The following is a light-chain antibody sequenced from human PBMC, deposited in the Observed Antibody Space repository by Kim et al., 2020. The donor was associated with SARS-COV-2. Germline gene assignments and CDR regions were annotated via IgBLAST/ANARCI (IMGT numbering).Light chain of an antibody. CDR2: AAS. Sequence: DIQMTQSPSSLSASVGDRVTITCRSSQGINNFLAWYQQRPGKVPKLLIYAASVLQSGVPSRFSASGSGTDFTLTISSLQPEDVATYYCQKYNSAPWTFGQGTKVYIK. V-gene: IGKV1-27*01. J-gene: IGKJ1*01. CDR1: QGINNF. CDR3: QKYNSAPWT.